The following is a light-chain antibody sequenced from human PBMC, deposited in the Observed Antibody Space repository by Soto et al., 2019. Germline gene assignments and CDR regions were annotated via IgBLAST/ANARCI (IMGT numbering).Light chain of an antibody. CDR1: QSISSY. CDR2: AAS. V-gene: IGKV1-39*01. J-gene: IGKJ2*01. CDR3: QQSYSTPYT. Sequence: GDRVTITCRASQSISSYLNWYQQKPGKAPKLLIYAASSLQSGVPSRFSGSGSGTDFTLTISSLQPEDFATYYCQQSYSTPYTFGQGTKLEIK.